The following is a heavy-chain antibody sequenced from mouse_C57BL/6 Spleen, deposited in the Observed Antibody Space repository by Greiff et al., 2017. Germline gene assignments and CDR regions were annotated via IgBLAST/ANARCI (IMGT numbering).Heavy chain of an antibody. CDR1: GYTFTDYE. V-gene: IGHV1-15*01. Sequence: VKLMESGAELVRPGASVTLSCKASGYTFTDYEMHWVKQTPVHGLEWIGAIDPETGGTAYNQKFKGKAILTADKSSSTAYMELRSLTSEDSAVYYCTRRGLFDDWGQGTTLTVSS. J-gene: IGHJ2*01. CDR2: IDPETGGT. CDR3: TRRGLFDD.